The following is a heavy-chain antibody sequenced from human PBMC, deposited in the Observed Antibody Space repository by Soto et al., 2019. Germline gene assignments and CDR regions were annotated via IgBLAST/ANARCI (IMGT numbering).Heavy chain of an antibody. CDR3: AKGRYSGYDSPPDN. Sequence: EVQLVESGGGLVQPGGSLRLSCAASEFTFSSYWMHWVRQAPGKGLVWVSRISSDGTGTSYADSVKGRFTISRDNAKNTLYLQMNSLRDEDTAVYYCAKGRYSGYDSPPDNWGQGTLVTVSS. V-gene: IGHV3-74*01. J-gene: IGHJ4*02. CDR2: ISSDGTGT. D-gene: IGHD5-12*01. CDR1: EFTFSSYW.